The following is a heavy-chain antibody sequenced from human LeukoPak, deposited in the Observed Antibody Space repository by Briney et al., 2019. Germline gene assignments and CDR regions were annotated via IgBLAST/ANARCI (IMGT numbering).Heavy chain of an antibody. D-gene: IGHD3-9*01. Sequence: GASVKVSCKASGYTFTGYYMHWVRQAPGQGLEWIGRINPNSGGTKYAQKFQGRVTMTRDTSISTAYMELSRLRSDDTAVYYCAREEQYYDILTGYYSYYYYYMDVWGKGTTVTVSS. CDR2: INPNSGGT. J-gene: IGHJ6*03. CDR3: AREEQYYDILTGYYSYYYYYMDV. V-gene: IGHV1-2*06. CDR1: GYTFTGYY.